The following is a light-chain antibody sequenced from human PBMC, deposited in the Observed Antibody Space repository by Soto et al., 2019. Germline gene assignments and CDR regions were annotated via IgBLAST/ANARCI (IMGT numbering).Light chain of an antibody. CDR3: QQRNSWPVT. CDR2: DSS. V-gene: IGKV3-11*01. Sequence: LVLTQSPATLSLSPGERVTLSCRASQSISNYLAWYQQKPGQAPRLLIYDSSNRATGIPARFSGSGSGTAFTLTSSSLEPEEFAVYYCQQRNSWPVTFGQGTRLEIK. CDR1: QSISNY. J-gene: IGKJ5*01.